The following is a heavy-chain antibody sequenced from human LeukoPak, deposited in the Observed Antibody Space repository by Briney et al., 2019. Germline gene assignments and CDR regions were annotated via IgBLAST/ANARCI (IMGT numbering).Heavy chain of an antibody. CDR3: AREATYYYDSSGPRRGWFDP. V-gene: IGHV1-69*05. CDR1: GGTFSSYA. CDR2: IIPIFGTA. J-gene: IGHJ5*02. Sequence: SVKVSCKASGGTFSSYAISWLRQAPGQGLEWMGGIIPIFGTANYAQKFQGRVTITTDESTSTAYMELSSLRSEDTAVYYCAREATYYYDSSGPRRGWFDPWGQGTLVTVSS. D-gene: IGHD3-22*01.